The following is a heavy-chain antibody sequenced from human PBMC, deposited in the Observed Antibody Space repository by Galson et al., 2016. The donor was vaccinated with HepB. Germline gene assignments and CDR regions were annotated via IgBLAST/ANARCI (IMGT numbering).Heavy chain of an antibody. CDR1: GDTFSTYT. V-gene: IGHV1-69*08. CDR2: IIPIFDTT. Sequence: SVKVSCKASGDTFSTYTINWVRQAPGQGLEWMGRIIPIFDTTNYAQKFQDRVTITADKSTSTAYMELSSLRSEETAVYYCAREGEGYYSSNSCYNWFDSWGQGTLVTVSS. J-gene: IGHJ5*01. CDR3: AREGEGYYSSNSCYNWFDS. D-gene: IGHD2-2*01.